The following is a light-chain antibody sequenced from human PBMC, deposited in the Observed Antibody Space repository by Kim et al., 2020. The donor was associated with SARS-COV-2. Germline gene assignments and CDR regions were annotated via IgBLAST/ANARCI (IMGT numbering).Light chain of an antibody. CDR3: QVWDSSTYHVV. V-gene: IGLV3-21*01. J-gene: IGLJ2*01. Sequence: SYELTQPPSVSVAPGKTATITCGGDKIGSKSVHWYQQKPGQAPVLVIYYDSDRPSGIPERFSGSNSGNTATLTINGVEAGDEADYCFQVWDSSTYHVVFGGGTQLTVL. CDR1: KIGSKS. CDR2: YDS.